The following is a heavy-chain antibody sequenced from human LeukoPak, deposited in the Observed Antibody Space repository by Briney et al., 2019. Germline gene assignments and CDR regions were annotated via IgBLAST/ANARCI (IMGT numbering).Heavy chain of an antibody. D-gene: IGHD3-10*01. V-gene: IGHV4-59*08. Sequence: SETLSLTCTVSGGSISSYYWSWIRQPPGKGLEYIGSIYYSGRTYYNPSLKSRVTISVDTSKNQFSLKLSSVTAADTAVYYCARSSRPYGSADFDYWGQGTLVTVSS. CDR2: IYYSGRT. J-gene: IGHJ4*02. CDR3: ARSSRPYGSADFDY. CDR1: GGSISSYY.